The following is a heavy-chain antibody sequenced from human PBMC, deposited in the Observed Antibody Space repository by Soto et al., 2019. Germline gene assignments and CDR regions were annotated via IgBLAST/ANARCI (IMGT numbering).Heavy chain of an antibody. V-gene: IGHV1-69*01. CDR2: IIPIFGTA. Sequence: QVQLVQSGAEVKKPGSSVKVSCKASGGNFSSYAISWVRQAPGQGLEWMGGIIPIFGTANYAQKFQGRVTITADESTSTAYMELSSLRSEDTAVYYCAREMATSYYYYYGMDVWGQGTTVTVSS. CDR1: GGNFSSYA. J-gene: IGHJ6*02. D-gene: IGHD5-12*01. CDR3: AREMATSYYYYYGMDV.